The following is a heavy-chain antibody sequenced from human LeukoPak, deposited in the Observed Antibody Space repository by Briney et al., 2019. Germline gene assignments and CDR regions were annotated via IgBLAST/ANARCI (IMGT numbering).Heavy chain of an antibody. V-gene: IGHV3-23*01. CDR2: VSASGGSV. Sequence: GGSLRLSCAASEFTFSTYTMNWVRQAPGKGLEWVSGVSASGGSVYYADSVQGRFTISRDNSKNTLYLQMNSLRVEDTALYYCAKDQARYSTGWNGGGFDSWGQGILVTVSS. J-gene: IGHJ4*02. CDR3: AKDQARYSTGWNGGGFDS. D-gene: IGHD6-19*01. CDR1: EFTFSTYT.